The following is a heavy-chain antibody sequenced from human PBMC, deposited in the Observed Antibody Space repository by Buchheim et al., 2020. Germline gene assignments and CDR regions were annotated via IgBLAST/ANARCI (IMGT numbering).Heavy chain of an antibody. J-gene: IGHJ5*02. CDR1: GGSFSDYS. Sequence: QVQLQQWGAGLLKPSETLSLTCAVYGGSFSDYSWSWIRQPPGKGLEWIGDINHSGSTNYNPSLKSRVTISADTSKKQVSLKVTSVTAADTAVYYCARLDGSSSWYWFDPWGQGTL. CDR2: INHSGST. V-gene: IGHV4-34*01. D-gene: IGHD6-13*01. CDR3: ARLDGSSSWYWFDP.